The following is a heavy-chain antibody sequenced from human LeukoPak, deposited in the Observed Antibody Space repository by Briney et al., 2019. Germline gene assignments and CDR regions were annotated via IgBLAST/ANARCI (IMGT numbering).Heavy chain of an antibody. CDR1: GGSFSGYY. V-gene: IGHV4-34*01. D-gene: IGHD4-17*01. J-gene: IGHJ4*02. Sequence: SETLSLTCAVYGGSFSGYYWTWIRQPPGKGLEWIGEINHSGSTNYNPSLKSRVTISVDTSKNQFSLMLSSVTAADTAVYYCARGQGTVTTHWGQGTLVTVSS. CDR3: ARGQGTVTTH. CDR2: INHSGST.